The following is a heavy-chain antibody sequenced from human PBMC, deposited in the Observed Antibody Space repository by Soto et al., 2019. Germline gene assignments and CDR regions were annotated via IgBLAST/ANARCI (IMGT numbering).Heavy chain of an antibody. V-gene: IGHV3-30*18. CDR2: ISYDGSNK. Sequence: QVQLVESGGGVVQPGRSLRLSCAASGFTFSNYGMHWVRQAPGKGLEWVAVISYDGSNKYYADSVKGRFTISRDNSKNTLYLQMNSLRAEDTAVYYCEKILQLGDYAFYYYGMDVWGQGTTVTVSS. CDR1: GFTFSNYG. D-gene: IGHD4-17*01. J-gene: IGHJ6*02. CDR3: EKILQLGDYAFYYYGMDV.